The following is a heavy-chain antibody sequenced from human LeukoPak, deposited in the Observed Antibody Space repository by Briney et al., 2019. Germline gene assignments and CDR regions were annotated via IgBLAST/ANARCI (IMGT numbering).Heavy chain of an antibody. J-gene: IGHJ4*02. Sequence: ASVKVSCKASGYTFTSYGISWVRQAPGQGLEWMGIINPNSGHTVYAQKFQGRVTMTRDTSTTTVDMELSSLRSDDTAVYYCARGFVYGDFWSGWEGFDYWGQGSLVTVSS. CDR2: INPNSGHT. CDR1: GYTFTSYG. CDR3: ARGFVYGDFWSGWEGFDY. D-gene: IGHD3-3*01. V-gene: IGHV1-46*01.